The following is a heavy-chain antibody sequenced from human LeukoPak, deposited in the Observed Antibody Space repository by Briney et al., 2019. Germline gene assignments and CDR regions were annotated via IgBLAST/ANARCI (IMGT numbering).Heavy chain of an antibody. CDR1: GYTFTSYG. CDR3: ARDQGRLEPSDFDY. CDR2: ISAYNGNT. Sequence: ASVKVSCKASGYTFTSYGISWVRQAPGRGLEWMGWISAYNGNTNYAHKLQGRVTMTIDTSTSTAYMELRSLRSDDTAVYYCARDQGRLEPSDFDYWGQGTLVTVSS. V-gene: IGHV1-18*01. D-gene: IGHD1-1*01. J-gene: IGHJ4*02.